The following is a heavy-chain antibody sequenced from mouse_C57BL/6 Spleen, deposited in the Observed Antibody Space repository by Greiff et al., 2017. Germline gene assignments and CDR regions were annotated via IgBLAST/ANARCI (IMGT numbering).Heavy chain of an antibody. CDR3: ARWSYYGNYYYAMDY. Sequence: EVKLQESEGGLVQPGSSMKLSCTASGFTFSDYYMAWVRQVPEKGLEWVANINYDGSSTYYLDSLKSRFIISRDNAKNILYLQMSSLKSEDTATYYCARWSYYGNYYYAMDYWGQGTSVTVSS. J-gene: IGHJ4*01. D-gene: IGHD2-1*01. CDR1: GFTFSDYY. CDR2: INYDGSST. V-gene: IGHV5-16*01.